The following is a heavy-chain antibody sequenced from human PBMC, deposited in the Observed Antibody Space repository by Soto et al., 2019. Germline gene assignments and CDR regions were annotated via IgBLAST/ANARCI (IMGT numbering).Heavy chain of an antibody. CDR1: GFTFSSYG. Sequence: PGGSLRLSCAASGFTFSSYGMHWVRQAPGKGLEWVAVIWYDGSNKYYADSVKGRFTISRDNSKNTLYLQMNSLRAEDTAVYYCARDERRSSYGMDVWGQGTTVTVSS. D-gene: IGHD3-10*01. CDR2: IWYDGSNK. J-gene: IGHJ6*02. V-gene: IGHV3-33*01. CDR3: ARDERRSSYGMDV.